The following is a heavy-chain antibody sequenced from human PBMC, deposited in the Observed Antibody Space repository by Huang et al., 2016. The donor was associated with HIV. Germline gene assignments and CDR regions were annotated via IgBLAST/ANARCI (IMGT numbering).Heavy chain of an antibody. Sequence: QIHLVQSGPEVKQPGASVKVSCKASGYKFHIYEITWVRQTPGQGLEWMGWNSGENVSTRFAQKFQDRLTMTTDVSTSTAYLELRSLRLDDTAVYYCARTKGEFDFWGQGALVTVSS. CDR1: GYKFHIYE. CDR2: NSGENVST. D-gene: IGHD3-16*01. J-gene: IGHJ4*02. CDR3: ARTKGEFDF. V-gene: IGHV1-18*04.